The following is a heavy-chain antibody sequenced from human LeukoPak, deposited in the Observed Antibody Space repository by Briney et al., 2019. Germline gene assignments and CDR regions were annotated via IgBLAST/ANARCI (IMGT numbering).Heavy chain of an antibody. CDR3: AIPGVSDY. CDR2: IIPIFGTA. V-gene: IGHV1-69*13. J-gene: IGHJ4*02. Sequence: ASVKVSCKASGYTFASYYLHWVRQAPGQGLEWMGGIIPIFGTANYAQKFQGRVTITADESTSTAYMELSSLRSEDTAVYYCAIPGVSDYWGQGTLVTVSS. CDR1: GYTFASYY.